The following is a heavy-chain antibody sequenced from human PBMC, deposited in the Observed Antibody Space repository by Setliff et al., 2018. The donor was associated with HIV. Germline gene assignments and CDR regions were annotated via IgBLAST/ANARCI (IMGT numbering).Heavy chain of an antibody. CDR1: GGSISSSSYY. V-gene: IGHV4-39*01. CDR3: ARLSDCSGGSCYFDY. D-gene: IGHD2-15*01. Sequence: PSETLSLTCTVSGGSISSSSYYWGWIRQPPGKGLEWIGSIYYSGSTYYNPSLKSRVTISVGTSKNQFSLKLSSVTAADTAVYYCARLSDCSGGSCYFDYWGQGTLVTVSS. J-gene: IGHJ4*02. CDR2: IYYSGST.